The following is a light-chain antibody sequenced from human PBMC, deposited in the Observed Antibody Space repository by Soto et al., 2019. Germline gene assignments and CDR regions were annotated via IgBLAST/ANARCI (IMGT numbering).Light chain of an antibody. CDR1: SSDVGGYNY. J-gene: IGLJ1*01. Sequence: QSVLTQPASVSGSPGQSITISCTCTSSDVGGYNYVSWYQHHPGKAPKLMIYDVSNRPSGVSNRFSGSKSGNTAPLTISGLQPEDEADYYCCSYTTSNTRQIVFGTGTKVTVL. V-gene: IGLV2-14*03. CDR3: CSYTTSNTRQIV. CDR2: DVS.